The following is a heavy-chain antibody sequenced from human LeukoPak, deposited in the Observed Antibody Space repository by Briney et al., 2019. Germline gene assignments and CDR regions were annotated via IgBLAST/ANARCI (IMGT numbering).Heavy chain of an antibody. CDR3: ARERYYYDSTNYMAHSYLDY. D-gene: IGHD3-22*01. V-gene: IGHV4-59*01. CDR1: GGSFSGYY. CDR2: IHHSGSI. J-gene: IGHJ4*02. Sequence: PSETLSLTCAVYGGSFSGYYWSWIRQPPGKGLEWIGYIHHSGSINYNPPLKSRVSLSVDTSQNQFSLKLSSMTAADTAIYFWARERYYYDSTNYMAHSYLDYWGQGTQVTVS.